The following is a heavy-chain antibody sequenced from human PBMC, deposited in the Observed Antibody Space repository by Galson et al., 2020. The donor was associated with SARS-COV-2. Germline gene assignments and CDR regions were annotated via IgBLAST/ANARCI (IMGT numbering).Heavy chain of an antibody. D-gene: IGHD5-12*01. CDR3: ARDRDGYGSRDAPPTR. J-gene: IGHJ4*02. Sequence: NSGGSLRLSCAASGFTFSDYYMSWIRQAPGKGLEWVSYISSSGSTIYYADSVKGRFTISRDNAKNSLYLQMNSLRAEDTAVYYCARDRDGYGSRDAPPTRWGQGTLVTVSS. CDR1: GFTFSDYY. V-gene: IGHV3-11*01. CDR2: ISSSGSTI.